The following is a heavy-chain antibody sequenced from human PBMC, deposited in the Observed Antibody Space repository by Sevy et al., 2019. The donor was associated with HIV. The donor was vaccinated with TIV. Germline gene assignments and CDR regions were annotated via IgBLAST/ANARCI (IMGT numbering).Heavy chain of an antibody. CDR1: GFTVSSNY. CDR3: ARESGSYYYYGMDV. J-gene: IGHJ6*02. Sequence: GGSLRLSCAASGFTVSSNYMSWVRQAPGKGLEWVSVIYSGGSTYYADSVKGRITISRDNSKNTLYLQMNSLRAEDTAVYYCARESGSYYYYGMDVWGQGTTVTVSS. CDR2: IYSGGST. V-gene: IGHV3-53*01. D-gene: IGHD1-26*01.